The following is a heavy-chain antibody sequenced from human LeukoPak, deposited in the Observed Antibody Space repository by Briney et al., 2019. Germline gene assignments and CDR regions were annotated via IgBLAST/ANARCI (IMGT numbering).Heavy chain of an antibody. CDR2: SYTSGST. CDR3: ARDYCSGGSCYSNYYYYMDV. Sequence: PSETLSLTCTVSGGSISSYYWSWIRQPAGKGLEWIGRSYTSGSTNYNPSLKSRVTMSVDTSKNQFSLKLSSVTAADTAVYYCARDYCSGGSCYSNYYYYMDVWGKGTTVTVSS. CDR1: GGSISSYY. D-gene: IGHD2-15*01. V-gene: IGHV4-4*07. J-gene: IGHJ6*03.